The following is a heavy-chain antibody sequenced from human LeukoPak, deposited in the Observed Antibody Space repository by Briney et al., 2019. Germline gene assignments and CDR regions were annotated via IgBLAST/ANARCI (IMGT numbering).Heavy chain of an antibody. CDR1: GFDFSNYW. Sequence: GGSLRLSCAASGFDFSNYWMYWVRQAPGKGLEWVANIKQDGSEKYYVDSVRGRFTISKDNAKNSLSLQMNSLRAEDTAVYYCASNYGGWGQGTLVTVSS. V-gene: IGHV3-7*03. D-gene: IGHD4-11*01. CDR2: IKQDGSEK. J-gene: IGHJ4*02. CDR3: ASNYGG.